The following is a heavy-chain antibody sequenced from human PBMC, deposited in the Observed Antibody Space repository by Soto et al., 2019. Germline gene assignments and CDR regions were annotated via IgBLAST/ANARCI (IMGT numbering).Heavy chain of an antibody. CDR2: IIPIFGTA. J-gene: IGHJ4*02. CDR1: GGTFSSYA. V-gene: IGHV1-69*01. D-gene: IGHD3-3*01. Sequence: QVQLVQSGAEVKKPGSSVKVSCKASGGTFSSYAISWVRQAPGQGLEWMGGIIPIFGTANYAQKFQGRVTITADESTSKAYMELSSLRSEDTAVYYCARSAKTYYDFWSGYPPDYWGQGTLVTVSS. CDR3: ARSAKTYYDFWSGYPPDY.